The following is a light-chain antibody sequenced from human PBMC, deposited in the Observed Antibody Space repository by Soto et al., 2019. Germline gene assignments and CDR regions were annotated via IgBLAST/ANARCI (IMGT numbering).Light chain of an antibody. CDR1: QNISNY. J-gene: IGKJ5*01. CDR2: AAS. Sequence: DIQMTQSPSSLSASVGDRVTITCRASQNISNYLNWYPKNQGKDPKILIYAASSLQSGVPSRFSGSGSGTDGTLSISSLQPEEGARDYGKPRYNNQITVGKGTRLEIK. V-gene: IGKV1-39*01. CDR3: KPRYNNQIT.